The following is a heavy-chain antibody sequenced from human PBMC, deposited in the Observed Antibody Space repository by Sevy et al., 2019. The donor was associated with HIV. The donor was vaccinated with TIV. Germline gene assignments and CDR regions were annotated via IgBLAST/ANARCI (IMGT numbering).Heavy chain of an antibody. D-gene: IGHD1-1*01. J-gene: IGHJ4*02. Sequence: GGSLRLSCTTSGFTFGDYAMNWVRQAPGKGLEWVAFVKSKADGGTVDHAATGKGRFTISRDDPKSIAYLQMNDLTTEDTGVYYCTRWKGLQSIFDYWGQGALVTVSS. CDR1: GFTFGDYA. CDR3: TRWKGLQSIFDY. V-gene: IGHV3-49*04. CDR2: VKSKADGGTV.